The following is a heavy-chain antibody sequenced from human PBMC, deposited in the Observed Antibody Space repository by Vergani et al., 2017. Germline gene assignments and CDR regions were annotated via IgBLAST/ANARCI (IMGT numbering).Heavy chain of an antibody. CDR1: GGSFSGYY. CDR2: INHIGST. V-gene: IGHV4-34*01. D-gene: IGHD3-9*01. Sequence: QVQLQQWGAGLLKPSETLSLTCAVYGGSFSGYYWSWIRQPPGKGLEWIGEINHIGSTNYNPSLKSRVTISVDTSKNQLSLKLSSVTAADTAVYYCARERDVLLYFDWSTKRNWFDPWSQGTLVTVSS. CDR3: ARERDVLLYFDWSTKRNWFDP. J-gene: IGHJ5*02.